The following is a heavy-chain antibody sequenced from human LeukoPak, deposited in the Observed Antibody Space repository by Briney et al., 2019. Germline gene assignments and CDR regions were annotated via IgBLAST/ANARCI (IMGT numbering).Heavy chain of an antibody. CDR1: EGFTFTEYY. V-gene: IGHV3-11*01. D-gene: IGHD7-27*01. CDR3: ARDMGNAFDI. CDR2: SSYSGGAI. Sequence: GSLRLSCAASEGFTFTEYYMNWIRQAPGKGLEWVSYSSYSGGAIYYADSVKGRFTISRDNAKNTLYLQMRSLRAEDTAVYYCARDMGNAFDIWGQGTMVTVSS. J-gene: IGHJ3*02.